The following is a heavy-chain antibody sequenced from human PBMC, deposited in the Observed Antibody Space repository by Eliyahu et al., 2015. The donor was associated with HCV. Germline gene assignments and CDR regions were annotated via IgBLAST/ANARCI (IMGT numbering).Heavy chain of an antibody. D-gene: IGHD4-17*01. CDR1: GASISNDSYC. Sequence: QVQLQESGPGQVTPSQTLSLTCSVSGASISNDSYCWNWIRQPAGERMQWIGRMYNNGRTSYTPSLQGRVSMSMDTPKNQFSLRLTSVTAADTATYFCARAPGNGDFGLDFWGQGSLVTVSS. V-gene: IGHV4-61*02. CDR3: ARAPGNGDFGLDF. J-gene: IGHJ4*02. CDR2: MYNNGRT.